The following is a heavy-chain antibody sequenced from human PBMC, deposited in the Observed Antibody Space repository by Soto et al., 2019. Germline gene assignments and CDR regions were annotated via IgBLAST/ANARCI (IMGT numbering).Heavy chain of an antibody. V-gene: IGHV1-69*01. CDR3: ARVGIAAAGSLRGFFDY. CDR1: GGTFSSYA. D-gene: IGHD6-13*01. Sequence: QVQLVQSGAEVKKPGSSMKVSCKASGGTFSSYAISWVRQAPGQGLEWMGGIIPIFGTANYAQKFQGRVTITADESTSTAYTELSSLRSEDTAVYYCARVGIAAAGSLRGFFDYWGQGTLVTVSS. CDR2: IIPIFGTA. J-gene: IGHJ4*02.